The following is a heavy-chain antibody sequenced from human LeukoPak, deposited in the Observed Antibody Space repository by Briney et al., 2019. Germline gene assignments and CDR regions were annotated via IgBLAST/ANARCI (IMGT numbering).Heavy chain of an antibody. CDR2: IIPIFGTA. V-gene: IGHV1-69*13. Sequence: ASVNVSCKASGGTFSSYAISWVRQAPGQGLEWMGGIIPIFGTANYAQKFQGRVTITADESTSTAYMELSSLRSEDTAVYYCAREGSSSDLYYYGMDVWGQGTTVTVSS. CDR3: AREGSSSDLYYYGMDV. D-gene: IGHD6-6*01. J-gene: IGHJ6*02. CDR1: GGTFSSYA.